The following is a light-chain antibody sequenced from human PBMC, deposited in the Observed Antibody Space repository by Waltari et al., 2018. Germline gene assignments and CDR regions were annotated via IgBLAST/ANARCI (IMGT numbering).Light chain of an antibody. CDR3: CSYTGISTVI. V-gene: IGLV2-23*02. J-gene: IGLJ2*01. CDR2: EVN. CDR1: SSDIWSHNV. Sequence: QSALTQPASVSGSPGQSITISCSGTSSDIWSHNVVSWYHTHPGKVPKLIIYEVNKRPSGSSTRFSGYKSANTASLTISGLRAEDEGDYYCCSYTGISTVIFGGGTKLTVL.